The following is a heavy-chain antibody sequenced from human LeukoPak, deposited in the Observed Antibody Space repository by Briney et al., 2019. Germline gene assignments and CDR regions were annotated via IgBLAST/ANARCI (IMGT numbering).Heavy chain of an antibody. CDR2: ISSSSSYI. V-gene: IGHV3-21*01. Sequence: PGGSLRLSCAASGFTFSSYSMNWVRQAPGKGLEWVSSISSSSSYIYYADSVKGRFTISRDNAKNSLYLQMNSLRAEDTAVYYCARGVVPAADDAFGIWGQGTMVTVSS. D-gene: IGHD2-2*01. J-gene: IGHJ3*02. CDR1: GFTFSSYS. CDR3: ARGVVPAADDAFGI.